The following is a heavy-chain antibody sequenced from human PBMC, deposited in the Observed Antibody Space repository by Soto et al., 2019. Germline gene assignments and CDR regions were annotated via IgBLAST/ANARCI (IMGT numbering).Heavy chain of an antibody. CDR1: GLTVSSND. Sequence: EVQLVETGGGLIQPGGSLRLSCAVSGLTVSSNDMSWVRQAPGKGLEWVAIIYSAGSTYYADSVKGRFTISRDNSKNTVYLQMNSLRADDTAVYYCARVFTDTAKVFDYWGQGTLVTVSS. CDR2: IYSAGST. CDR3: ARVFTDTAKVFDY. D-gene: IGHD5-18*01. J-gene: IGHJ4*02. V-gene: IGHV3-53*02.